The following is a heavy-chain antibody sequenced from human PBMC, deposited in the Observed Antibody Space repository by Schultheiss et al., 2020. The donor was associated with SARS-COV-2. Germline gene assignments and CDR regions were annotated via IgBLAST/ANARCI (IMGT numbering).Heavy chain of an antibody. CDR2: INHSGST. J-gene: IGHJ5*02. V-gene: IGHV4-34*01. D-gene: IGHD2-8*01. Sequence: GSLRLSCAVYGGSFSGYYWSWIRQPPGKGLEWTGEINHSGSTNYNPSLKSRVTISVDTSKNQFSLKLSSVTAADTAVYYCARGRDFCTNGVCPNKFDPWGQGTLVTVSS. CDR1: GGSFSGYY. CDR3: ARGRDFCTNGVCPNKFDP.